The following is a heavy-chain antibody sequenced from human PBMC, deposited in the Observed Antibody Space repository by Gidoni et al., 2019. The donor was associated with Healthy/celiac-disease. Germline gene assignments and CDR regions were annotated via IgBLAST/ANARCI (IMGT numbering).Heavy chain of an antibody. D-gene: IGHD5-18*01. CDR2: INHSGST. J-gene: IGHJ4*02. CDR3: ASYNVDTAMGTEFFDY. Sequence: QVQLQQWGAGLLKPSETLSLTCAVYGGSFSGYYWSWIRQPPGKGLEWIGEINHSGSTNYNPSLKSRVTISVDTSKNQFSLKLSSVTAADTAVYYCASYNVDTAMGTEFFDYWGQGTLVTVSS. CDR1: GGSFSGYY. V-gene: IGHV4-34*01.